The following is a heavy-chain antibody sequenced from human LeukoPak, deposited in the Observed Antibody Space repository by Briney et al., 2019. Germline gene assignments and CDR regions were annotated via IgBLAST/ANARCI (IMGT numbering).Heavy chain of an antibody. J-gene: IGHJ4*02. D-gene: IGHD6-13*01. Sequence: SGPTLVKPTQTLTLTCTFSGVSLTTNAVGVGWIRQPPGKALEWLALIYWDDDKRYNPSLKSRLTITKDSSKNQVVLRMTNMDPLDTATYYCAHRLLRGSSWSNFDYWGQGTLVTVSS. CDR1: GVSLTTNAVG. CDR3: AHRLLRGSSWSNFDY. CDR2: IYWDDDK. V-gene: IGHV2-5*02.